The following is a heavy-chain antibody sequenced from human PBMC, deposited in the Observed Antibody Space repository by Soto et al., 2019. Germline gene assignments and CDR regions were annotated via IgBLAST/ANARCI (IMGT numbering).Heavy chain of an antibody. V-gene: IGHV1-18*01. CDR2: ISAYNGNT. CDR1: GYTFTSYG. J-gene: IGHJ4*02. CDR3: ARGLGEDYSGYEHCLVY. Sequence: QVQLVQSGAEVKKPGASVKVSCKASGYTFTSYGISWVRQAPGQGLEWMGWISAYNGNTNYAQKLQGRVTMTRHTSTRTAYMELRSLRSDDTAVYYCARGLGEDYSGYEHCLVYWGQGTLVTVSP. D-gene: IGHD5-12*01.